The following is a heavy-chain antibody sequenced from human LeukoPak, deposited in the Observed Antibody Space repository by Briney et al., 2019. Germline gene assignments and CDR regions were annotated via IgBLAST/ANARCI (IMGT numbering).Heavy chain of an antibody. CDR2: IYYSGST. CDR3: ARDVAATGRSIDY. CDR1: GGSISSYY. Sequence: TSETLSLTCTVSGGSISSYYWSWIRQPPGKGLEWIGYIYYSGSTNYNPSLKSRVTISVDTSKNQFSLKLSSVTAADTAVYYCARDVAATGRSIDYWGQGTLVTVSS. J-gene: IGHJ4*02. D-gene: IGHD6-13*01. V-gene: IGHV4-59*12.